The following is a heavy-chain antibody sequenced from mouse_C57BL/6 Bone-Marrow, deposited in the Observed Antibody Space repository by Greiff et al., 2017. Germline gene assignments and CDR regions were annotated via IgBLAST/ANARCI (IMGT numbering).Heavy chain of an antibody. CDR2: IAPSDSYT. D-gene: IGHD1-1*01. V-gene: IGHV1-50*01. CDR3: ANTTVPFGY. CDR1: GYTFTSYW. Sequence: QVQLQQPGAELVKPGASVKLSCKASGYTFTSYWMQWVKPRHGKGLEWIGEIAPSDSYTNYNQKFKGKATLTVDTSSNTAYMQLSSLTSEDSAVYYCANTTVPFGYWGQGTLVTVSA. J-gene: IGHJ3*01.